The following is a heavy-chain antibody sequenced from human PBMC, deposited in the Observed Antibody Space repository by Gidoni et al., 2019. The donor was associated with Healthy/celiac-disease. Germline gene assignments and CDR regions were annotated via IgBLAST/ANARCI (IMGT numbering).Heavy chain of an antibody. CDR1: GFTFSSYG. CDR2: IWYDGSNK. J-gene: IGHJ4*02. CDR3: AREGVDTAMVHGRFDY. V-gene: IGHV3-33*01. D-gene: IGHD5-18*01. Sequence: QVQLVESGGGVVQPGRSLRPSCAASGFTFSSYGMHWGRQDPGKGLEWVAVIWYDGSNKYYADSVKGRFTISRDNSKNTLYLQMNSLRAEDTAVYYCAREGVDTAMVHGRFDYWGQGTLVTVSS.